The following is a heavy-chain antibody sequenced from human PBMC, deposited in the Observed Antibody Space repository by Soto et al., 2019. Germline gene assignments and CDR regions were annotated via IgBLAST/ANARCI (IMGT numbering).Heavy chain of an antibody. CDR1: GGSISSGGYY. CDR2: IYYSGST. Sequence: QVQLQESGPGLVKPSQTLSLTCTVSGGSISSGGYYWSWIRQHPGKGLEWIGYIYYSGSTYYNPSLKSRVNISVDTSKNQFSLKLSSVTAADTAVYYCARVGGAYSNYVGGYVDYWGQGTLVTVSS. CDR3: ARVGGAYSNYVGGYVDY. D-gene: IGHD4-4*01. J-gene: IGHJ4*02. V-gene: IGHV4-31*03.